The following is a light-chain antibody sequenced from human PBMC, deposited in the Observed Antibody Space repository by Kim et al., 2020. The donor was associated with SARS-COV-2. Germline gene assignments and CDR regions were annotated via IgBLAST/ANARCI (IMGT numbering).Light chain of an antibody. Sequence: DIVMTQSPATLSVSPGERATLSCRASQSVRSNLAWYQQKPGQAPRLLIYGASTRATGIPARFSGSGSGTEFTLTISSLQSEDFAIYYCQQYNNWPPKTFGQGTKLEI. CDR1: QSVRSN. CDR2: GAS. V-gene: IGKV3-15*01. CDR3: QQYNNWPPKT. J-gene: IGKJ1*01.